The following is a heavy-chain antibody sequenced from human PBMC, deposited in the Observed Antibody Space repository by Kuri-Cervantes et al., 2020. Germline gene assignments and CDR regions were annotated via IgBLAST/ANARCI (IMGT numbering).Heavy chain of an antibody. V-gene: IGHV3-7*01. Sequence: GESLKISCSASGFTVSSNYMNWVRQAPGKGLEWVANIKQDWSGKYYVDSVKGRFTISRDNAKNSLYLQMNSLRAEDTAVYYCARAGGDLYYGSGLDYWGQGTLVTVSS. CDR1: GFTVSSNY. J-gene: IGHJ4*02. CDR3: ARAGGDLYYGSGLDY. CDR2: IKQDWSGK. D-gene: IGHD3-10*01.